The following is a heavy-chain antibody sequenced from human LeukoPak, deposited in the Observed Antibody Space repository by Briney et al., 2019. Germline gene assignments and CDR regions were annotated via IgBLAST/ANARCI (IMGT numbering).Heavy chain of an antibody. V-gene: IGHV4-59*12. Sequence: SETLSLTCTVSGGSISSYYWSWIRQPPGKGLEWIGYIYYSGSTNYNPSLKSRVTISVDTSKNQFSLKLSSVTAADTAVYYCARRKWLHYYGMDVWGQGTTVTVSS. J-gene: IGHJ6*02. CDR3: ARRKWLHYYGMDV. CDR1: GGSISSYY. D-gene: IGHD6-19*01. CDR2: IYYSGST.